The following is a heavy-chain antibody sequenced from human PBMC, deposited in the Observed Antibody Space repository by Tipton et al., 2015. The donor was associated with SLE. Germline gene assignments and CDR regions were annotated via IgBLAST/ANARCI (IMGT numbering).Heavy chain of an antibody. J-gene: IGHJ4*02. Sequence: LRLSCGVSNGSISSGYYWGWIRQPPGKGLEWIGYISYSGSTNYSPSLKSRVTISLDTSKTQFSLKLRSVTAADTAIYYCARGGYSSGWYGDYFVYCGQGTLVTVSS. D-gene: IGHD6-19*01. V-gene: IGHV4-61*01. CDR1: NGSISSGYY. CDR3: ARGGYSSGWYGDYFVY. CDR2: ISYSGST.